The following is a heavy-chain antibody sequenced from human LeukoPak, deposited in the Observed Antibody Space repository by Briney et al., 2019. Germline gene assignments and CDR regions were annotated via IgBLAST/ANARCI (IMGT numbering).Heavy chain of an antibody. Sequence: SETLSLTCAVSGGSFSNYYWSWIRQSPGKGLEWIGEINHSGSTNYNPSLKSRVTISVDTSKNQFSLKLSSVTAADTAVYYCARLMPNGTGYYDFWSGYFNDYYYYYMDVWGKGTTVTVSS. CDR2: INHSGST. CDR3: ARLMPNGTGYYDFWSGYFNDYYYYYMDV. D-gene: IGHD3-3*01. CDR1: GGSFSNYY. J-gene: IGHJ6*03. V-gene: IGHV4-34*01.